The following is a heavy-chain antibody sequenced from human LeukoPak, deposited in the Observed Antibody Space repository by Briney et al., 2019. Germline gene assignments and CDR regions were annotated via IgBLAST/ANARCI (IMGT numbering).Heavy chain of an antibody. CDR1: GNTFSGYY. D-gene: IGHD6-13*01. CDR3: TRGAAAGDSENWFDP. J-gene: IGHJ5*02. CDR2: INPNSGGT. Sequence: ASGKVSCKASGNTFSGYYIHWVRQAPGQGLEWMGWINPNSGGTNYAQRFQGRVTTTRDTSISTAYMELSRLRSDDTAVYYCTRGAAAGDSENWFDPWGQGTLVTVSS. V-gene: IGHV1-2*02.